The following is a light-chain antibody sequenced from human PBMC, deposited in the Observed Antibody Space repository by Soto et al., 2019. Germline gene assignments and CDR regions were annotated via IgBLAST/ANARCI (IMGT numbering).Light chain of an antibody. Sequence: QAVVTQSSSASASLGSSVKLTCTLSSGHSSYIIAWHQQQPGKAPRYLMNLEGSGSYNKGGGVPDRFSGSSSGPDRYLTISNLQFEDEADYYCETWDSNTWVFGGGTKLTVL. CDR2: LEGSGSY. J-gene: IGLJ3*02. V-gene: IGLV4-60*02. CDR3: ETWDSNTWV. CDR1: SGHSSYI.